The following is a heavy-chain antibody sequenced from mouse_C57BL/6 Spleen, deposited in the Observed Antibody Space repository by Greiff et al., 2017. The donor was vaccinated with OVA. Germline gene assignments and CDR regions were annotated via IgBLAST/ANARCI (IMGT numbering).Heavy chain of an antibody. J-gene: IGHJ3*01. CDR3: ARERQLRSSWFAY. V-gene: IGHV5-4*01. CDR2: ISDGGSYT. Sequence: EVQVVESGGGLVKPGGSLKLSCAASGFTFSSYAMSWVRQTPEKRLEWVATISDGGSYTYYPDNVKGRFTISRDNAKNNLYLQMSHLKSEDTAMYYCARERQLRSSWFAYWGQGTLVTVSA. CDR1: GFTFSSYA. D-gene: IGHD3-2*02.